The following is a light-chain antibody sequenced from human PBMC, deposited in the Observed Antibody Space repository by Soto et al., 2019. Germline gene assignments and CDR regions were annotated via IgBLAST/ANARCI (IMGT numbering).Light chain of an antibody. Sequence: SYALTQPSSVSVAPGQTATITCGGDTIRGKSVHRYQQKPGQAPILAVYDDTDRPSGIPERVSGSNSGTTATLTISRVEAGDEADYYCQVWDTVTSHVVFGGGTKLTVL. V-gene: IGLV3-21*02. CDR2: DDT. CDR1: TIRGKS. CDR3: QVWDTVTSHVV. J-gene: IGLJ2*01.